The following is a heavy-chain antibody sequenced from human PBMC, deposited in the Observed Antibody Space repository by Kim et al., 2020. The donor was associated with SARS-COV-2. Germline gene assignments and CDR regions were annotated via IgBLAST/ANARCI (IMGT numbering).Heavy chain of an antibody. D-gene: IGHD6-13*01. V-gene: IGHV3-21*01. CDR3: ARDRWAAGTWFDP. Sequence: YADSVKARFTVSRDNAQNSRYLQMNSRRAEDTAVYYCARDRWAAGTWFDPWGQGTLVTVSS. J-gene: IGHJ5*02.